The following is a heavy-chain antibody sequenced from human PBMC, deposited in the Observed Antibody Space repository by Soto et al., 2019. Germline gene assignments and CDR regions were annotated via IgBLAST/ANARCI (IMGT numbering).Heavy chain of an antibody. D-gene: IGHD2-21*01. Sequence: QLQLLESGPGPVKASETLSLPCNGPGCPIRPSRSYWAWIPQPPGKGPGWLANIFYSGSTYYNPSLASRVTVSVDTSKNEFSLKLRSVTAADTAVYYCARQPTTGDTDLWFDPWGQGTLVTVSS. CDR1: GCPIRPSRSY. CDR2: IFYSGST. CDR3: ARQPTTGDTDLWFDP. J-gene: IGHJ5*02. V-gene: IGHV4-39*01.